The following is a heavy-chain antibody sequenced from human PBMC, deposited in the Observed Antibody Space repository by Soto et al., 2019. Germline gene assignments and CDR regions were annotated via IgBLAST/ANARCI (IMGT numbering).Heavy chain of an antibody. V-gene: IGHV4-4*07. J-gene: IGHJ4*02. Sequence: QVQLQESGPGLVKPSETLSLTCTVSGGSISSCYWSWIRQPAGKGLEWIGRIYSGGRNNYNTSLKSRVTMSVDTSKNQFSLRLSSVTAADTAMYYCARGSSRWDYWGQGTLVTVSS. CDR1: GGSISSCY. CDR3: ARGSSRWDY. D-gene: IGHD6-13*01. CDR2: IYSGGRN.